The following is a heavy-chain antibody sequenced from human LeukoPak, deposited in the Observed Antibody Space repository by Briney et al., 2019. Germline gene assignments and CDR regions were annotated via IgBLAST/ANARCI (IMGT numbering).Heavy chain of an antibody. V-gene: IGHV4-34*01. CDR3: ARGPTIDYDILTGYYYFDC. Sequence: GSLRLSCAASGFTFSSYAMSWIRQSPGKGLEWIGEINHSGSTNYNPSLKSRVTISVDTSKNQFSLKLSSVTAADTAVYYCARGPTIDYDILTGYYYFDCWGQGTLVTVSS. J-gene: IGHJ4*02. CDR1: GFTFSSYA. D-gene: IGHD3-9*01. CDR2: INHSGST.